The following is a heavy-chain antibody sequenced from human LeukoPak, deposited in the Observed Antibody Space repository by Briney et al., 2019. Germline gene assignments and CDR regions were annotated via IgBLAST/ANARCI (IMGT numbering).Heavy chain of an antibody. CDR3: ARHIGGGIEDMDV. Sequence: SETLSLTCTVSGGSISSYYWSWIRQSPGKGLEWIGYIYVTGTRYNPYLQSRVPIPVDRSRNQFFLKVSSVTAAHTAVYYCARHIGGGIEDMDVWGKGTKVIVSS. D-gene: IGHD3-16*02. J-gene: IGHJ6*03. V-gene: IGHV4-59*08. CDR2: IYVTGT. CDR1: GGSISSYY.